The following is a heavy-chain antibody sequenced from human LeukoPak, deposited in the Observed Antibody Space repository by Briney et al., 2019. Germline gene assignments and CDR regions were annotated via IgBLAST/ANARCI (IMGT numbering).Heavy chain of an antibody. Sequence: GGSLRLSCAASGFTFSSYDMNWVRQAPGKGLEWVSYISSSSSYIYYADSVKGRFTISRDNSKNTLYLQMNSLRAEDTAVYYCARDTKQLGPPYYYGMDVWGQGTTVTVSS. J-gene: IGHJ6*02. CDR3: ARDTKQLGPPYYYGMDV. CDR2: ISSSSSYI. D-gene: IGHD6-6*01. V-gene: IGHV3-21*01. CDR1: GFTFSSYD.